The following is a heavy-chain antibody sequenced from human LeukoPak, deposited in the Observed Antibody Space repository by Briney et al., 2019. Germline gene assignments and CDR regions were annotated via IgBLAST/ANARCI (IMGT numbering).Heavy chain of an antibody. CDR2: ISSSGSYI. CDR1: GFTFSSYS. Sequence: GGSLRLPCAASGFTFSSYSMNWVRQPPGKGLEWVSSISSSGSYIYYADSVKGRFTISRDNAKNSLYLQMNSLRAEDTAVYYCARDRSEMATIGEFDYWGQGTLVTVSS. J-gene: IGHJ4*02. CDR3: ARDRSEMATIGEFDY. D-gene: IGHD5-24*01. V-gene: IGHV3-21*01.